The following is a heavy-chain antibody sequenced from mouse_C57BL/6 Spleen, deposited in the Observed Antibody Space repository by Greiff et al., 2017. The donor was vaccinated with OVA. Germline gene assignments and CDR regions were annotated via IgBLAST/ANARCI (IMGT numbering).Heavy chain of an antibody. Sequence: DVKLVESGGGLVQPGGSMKLSCVASGFTFSNYWMNWVRQSPEKGLEWVAQIRLKSDNYATHYAESVKGRFTISRDDSKSSVYLQMNNLRAEDTGIYYCVRNSYYYAMDYWGQGTSVTVSS. CDR1: GFTFSNYW. CDR3: VRNSYYYAMDY. D-gene: IGHD4-1*02. V-gene: IGHV6-3*01. J-gene: IGHJ4*01. CDR2: IRLKSDNYAT.